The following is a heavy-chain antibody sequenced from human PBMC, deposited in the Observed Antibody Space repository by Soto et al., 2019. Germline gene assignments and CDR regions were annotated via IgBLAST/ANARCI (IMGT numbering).Heavy chain of an antibody. Sequence: QVQLVESGGGVVQPGRSLRLSCAASGFTFSSYAMHWVRQAPGKGLEWVAVISYDGSNKYYADSVKGRFTISRDNSKNTLYLQMNSLRAEDMAVYYCAREWELQYFGYWGQGTLVTVSS. CDR1: GFTFSSYA. V-gene: IGHV3-30-3*01. D-gene: IGHD1-26*01. CDR3: AREWELQYFGY. CDR2: ISYDGSNK. J-gene: IGHJ4*02.